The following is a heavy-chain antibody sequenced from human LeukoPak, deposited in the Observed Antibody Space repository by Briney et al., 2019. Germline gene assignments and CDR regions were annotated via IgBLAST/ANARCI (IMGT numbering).Heavy chain of an antibody. CDR2: IYYSGST. Sequence: SETLSLTCTVSGGSISSYYWSWIRQPPGKGLEWMGYIYYSGSTNYNPSLKSRVTISVDTSKNQFSLKLSSVTAADTAVYYCARVVDTAMRDWFDPWGQGTLVTVSS. CDR3: ARVVDTAMRDWFDP. V-gene: IGHV4-59*01. CDR1: GGSISSYY. D-gene: IGHD5-18*01. J-gene: IGHJ5*02.